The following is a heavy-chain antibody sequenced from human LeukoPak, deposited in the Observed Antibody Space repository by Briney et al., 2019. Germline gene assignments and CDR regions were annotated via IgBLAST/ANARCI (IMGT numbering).Heavy chain of an antibody. J-gene: IGHJ4*02. V-gene: IGHV1-69*06. CDR3: AREGRDGYHWVFDY. Sequence: ASVKVSCKASGGTFSSYAISWVRQAPGQGLEWMGGIIPIFGTANYAQKFQGRVTITADKSTSTAYMELSSLRSEDTAVYYCAREGRDGYHWVFDYWGQGTLVTVSS. CDR1: GGTFSSYA. D-gene: IGHD5-24*01. CDR2: IIPIFGTA.